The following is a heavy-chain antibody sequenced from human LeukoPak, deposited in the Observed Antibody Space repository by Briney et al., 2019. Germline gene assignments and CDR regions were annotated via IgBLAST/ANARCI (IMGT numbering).Heavy chain of an antibody. CDR2: ISRTSEYI. Sequence: KAGGSLRLSCAASGFSFSIYFMNWVRQAPGKGLEWVSSISRTSEYIHYADSVRGRFAISRDNAKNSVYLQMNSLRAEDTAEYFCAGGGDFDYWGQGILVTVSA. CDR1: GFSFSIYF. D-gene: IGHD3-16*01. V-gene: IGHV3-21*01. J-gene: IGHJ4*02. CDR3: AGGGDFDY.